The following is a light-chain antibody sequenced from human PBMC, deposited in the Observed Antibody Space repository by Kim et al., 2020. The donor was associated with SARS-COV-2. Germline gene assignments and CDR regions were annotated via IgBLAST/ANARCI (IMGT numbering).Light chain of an antibody. CDR2: WAS. J-gene: IGKJ1*01. V-gene: IGKV4-1*01. CDR3: QQYYASPWT. CDR1: QPVLHSAINKYS. Sequence: DIVMTQSPDSLAVSLGESATINCKSSQPVLHSAINKYSLAWYRHKPGQPPELLIYWASTREAGVPYRFSGSGSGTDFTLTISSLQAEDVAVYYCQQYYASPWTFGQGTKVDIK.